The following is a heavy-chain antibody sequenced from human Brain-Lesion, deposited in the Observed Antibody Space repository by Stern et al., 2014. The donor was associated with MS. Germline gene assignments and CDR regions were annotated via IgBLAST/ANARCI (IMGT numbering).Heavy chain of an antibody. CDR2: IHPSGSA. CDR1: GGSISSGSDY. V-gene: IGHV4-61*02. D-gene: IGHD5-18*01. CDR3: ASGYRIFDY. J-gene: IGHJ4*02. Sequence: VQLVESGPGLVKPSQTLSLTCTVSGGSISSGSDYWSWIRQPVGKGLGWIGRIHPSGSAFYTPSLKSRVTISTDPSMNQFSLELNSATAADTAIYYCASGYRIFDYWGQGILVTVSS.